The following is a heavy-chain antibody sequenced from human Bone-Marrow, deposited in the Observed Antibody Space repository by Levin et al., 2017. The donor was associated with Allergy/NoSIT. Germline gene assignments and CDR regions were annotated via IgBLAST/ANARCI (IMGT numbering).Heavy chain of an antibody. Sequence: GGSLRLSCAASGFTFSSYGVNWVRQAPGRGLEWVSYITSGSDTIYYADSVKGRFTISRDNAKKSLYLQMNSLRVEDTAVYYCVRGGYSSSWRSWYFDLWGRGTLVTVSS. CDR3: VRGGYSSSWRSWYFDL. CDR2: ITSGSDTI. D-gene: IGHD6-13*01. V-gene: IGHV3-48*01. J-gene: IGHJ2*01. CDR1: GFTFSSYG.